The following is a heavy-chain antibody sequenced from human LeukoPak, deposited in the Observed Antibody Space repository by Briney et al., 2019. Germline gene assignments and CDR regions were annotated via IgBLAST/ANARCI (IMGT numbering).Heavy chain of an antibody. Sequence: ASVKVSCKASGYTFTSYAMHWVRQAPGQRLEWMGWINAGNGNTKYSQKFQGRVTITRDTSASTAYMELSSLRSEDTAVYYCARGSGGSYYFDYWGQGTLVTVSS. V-gene: IGHV1-3*01. CDR1: GYTFTSYA. CDR3: ARGSGGSYYFDY. D-gene: IGHD2-15*01. CDR2: INAGNGNT. J-gene: IGHJ4*02.